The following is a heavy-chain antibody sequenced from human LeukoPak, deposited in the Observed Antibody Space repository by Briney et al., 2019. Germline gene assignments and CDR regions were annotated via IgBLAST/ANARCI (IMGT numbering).Heavy chain of an antibody. CDR3: AKDEEVGGVIVEYFDY. D-gene: IGHD3-16*02. V-gene: IGHV1-2*02. CDR2: INPNSGGT. Sequence: ASVKVSCKASGYTFTAYYMHWVRQAPGQGLEWLGWINPNSGGTNYAQKFQGRVTMTRDTSITTAYMEMSRLRSDDTAVYYCAKDEEVGGVIVEYFDYWGQGTLVTVSS. CDR1: GYTFTAYY. J-gene: IGHJ4*02.